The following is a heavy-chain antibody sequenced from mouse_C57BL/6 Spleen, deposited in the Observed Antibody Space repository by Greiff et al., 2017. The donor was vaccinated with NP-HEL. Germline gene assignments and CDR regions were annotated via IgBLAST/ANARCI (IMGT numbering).Heavy chain of an antibody. V-gene: IGHV1-64*01. CDR2: IHPNSGST. J-gene: IGHJ1*03. CDR3: ASGDYDGPRYFDV. CDR1: GYTFTSYW. D-gene: IGHD2-4*01. Sequence: VKLQQPGAELVKPGASVKLSCKASGYTFTSYWMHWVKQRPGQGLEWIGMIHPNSGSTNYNEKFKSKATLTVDKSSSTAYMQLSSLTSEDSAVYYCASGDYDGPRYFDVWGTGTTVTVSS.